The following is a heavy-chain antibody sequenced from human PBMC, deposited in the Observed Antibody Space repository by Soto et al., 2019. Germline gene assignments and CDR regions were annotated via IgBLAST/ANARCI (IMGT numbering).Heavy chain of an antibody. CDR3: ARDRCSGGSCYVRDY. D-gene: IGHD2-15*01. Sequence: ASVKVSCKASGGTFSSYAISWVRQAPGQGLEWMGGIIPIFGTANYAQKFQGRVTITADKSTSTAYMELSSLRSEDTAVYYCARDRCSGGSCYVRDYWGQGTLVTVSS. J-gene: IGHJ4*02. V-gene: IGHV1-69*06. CDR1: GGTFSSYA. CDR2: IIPIFGTA.